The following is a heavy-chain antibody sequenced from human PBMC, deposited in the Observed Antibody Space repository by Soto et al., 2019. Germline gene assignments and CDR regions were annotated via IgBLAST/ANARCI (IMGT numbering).Heavy chain of an antibody. V-gene: IGHV4-31*03. CDR1: GGSISSGGYY. CDR2: IYYSGST. Sequence: KTSETLSLTCTVSGGSISSGGYYWSWIRQHPGKGLEWIGYIYYSGSTYYNPSLKSRVTISVDTSKNQFSLKLSSVTAADTAVYYCAREDYSGSSSFYYGMDVWGQGTTVTVSS. D-gene: IGHD6-6*01. CDR3: AREDYSGSSSFYYGMDV. J-gene: IGHJ6*02.